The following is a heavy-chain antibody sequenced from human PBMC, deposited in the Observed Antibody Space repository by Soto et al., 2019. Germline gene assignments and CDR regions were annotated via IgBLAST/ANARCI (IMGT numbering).Heavy chain of an antibody. CDR2: ISSSSSTI. CDR1: GFTFSSYS. CDR3: ARVPPSIAVAYPQH. J-gene: IGHJ1*01. Sequence: EVQLVESGGGLVQPGGSLRLSCAASGFTFSSYSMNWVRQAPGKGLEWVSYISSSSSTIYYADSVKGRFTISRDNAKNSLYLQMNSLRAEDTAVYYCARVPPSIAVAYPQHWGQGTLVTVSS. V-gene: IGHV3-48*01. D-gene: IGHD6-19*01.